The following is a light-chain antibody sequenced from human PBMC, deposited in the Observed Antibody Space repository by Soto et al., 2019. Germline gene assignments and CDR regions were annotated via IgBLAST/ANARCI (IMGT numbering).Light chain of an antibody. Sequence: EIVLTQSPGTLSLSPGERATLSCRASQSVCNYLAWYQQKPGQAPRLLIYGASSRATGIPDRFSGSGSGTDFTLTISRLEPEDFAVYYCQQYGGSPQTFGQGTKVDIK. CDR3: QQYGGSPQT. V-gene: IGKV3-20*01. CDR2: GAS. J-gene: IGKJ1*01. CDR1: QSVCNY.